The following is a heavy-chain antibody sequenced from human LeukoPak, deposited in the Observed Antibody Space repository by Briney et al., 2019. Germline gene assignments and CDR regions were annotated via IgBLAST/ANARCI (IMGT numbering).Heavy chain of an antibody. CDR3: ARGCGRKCGYYYYMDV. CDR2: MNPNSGNT. CDR1: GYTFTSYD. D-gene: IGHD6-25*01. J-gene: IGHJ6*03. V-gene: IGHV1-8*01. Sequence: ASVKVSCKASGYTFTSYDINWVRQAPGQGLEWMGWMNPNSGNTGYAQKFQGRVTMTRNTSISTAYMELSSLRSEDTAVYYCARGCGRKCGYYYYMDVWGKGTTVTVSS.